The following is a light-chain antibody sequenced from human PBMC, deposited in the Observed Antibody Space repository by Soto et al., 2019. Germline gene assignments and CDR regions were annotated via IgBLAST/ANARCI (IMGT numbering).Light chain of an antibody. V-gene: IGKV1-33*01. CDR2: DAS. Sequence: DIQMTQSPSSLSASVGDRVTITWQASQDISNYLNWYQQKPGKAPKLLIYDASNLETGVPSRFSGSGSGTEFTFTISSLQPEDIATYYCQQYDNLPRTFGQGTKVEIK. J-gene: IGKJ1*01. CDR3: QQYDNLPRT. CDR1: QDISNY.